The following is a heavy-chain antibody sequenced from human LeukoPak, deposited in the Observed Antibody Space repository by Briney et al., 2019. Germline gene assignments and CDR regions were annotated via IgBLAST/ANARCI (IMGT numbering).Heavy chain of an antibody. CDR3: ARPGYYGSGSYYKDYYYYMDV. CDR2: IYIGGST. D-gene: IGHD3-10*01. CDR1: GFTVSSNY. Sequence: GGSLRLSCAASGFTVSSNYMSWVRQAPGKGLEWVSVIYIGGSTYYADPVKGRFTISRDNSKNTLYLQMNSLRAEDTAVYYCARPGYYGSGSYYKDYYYYMDVWGKGTTVTISS. V-gene: IGHV3-66*04. J-gene: IGHJ6*03.